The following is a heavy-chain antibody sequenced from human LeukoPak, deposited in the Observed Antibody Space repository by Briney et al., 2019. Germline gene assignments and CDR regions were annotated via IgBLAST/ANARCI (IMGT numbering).Heavy chain of an antibody. CDR1: GFTFSSNW. J-gene: IGHJ4*02. CDR3: ARARIDY. Sequence: GGSLRLSCEGSGFTFSSNWMTWVRQAPGKGLEWVATIKQDGSEIYYGDSVKGRFTIFRDNAKNSLYLQMNSLRVDDTAVYYCARARIDYWGQGTLVSVSS. V-gene: IGHV3-7*01. CDR2: IKQDGSEI.